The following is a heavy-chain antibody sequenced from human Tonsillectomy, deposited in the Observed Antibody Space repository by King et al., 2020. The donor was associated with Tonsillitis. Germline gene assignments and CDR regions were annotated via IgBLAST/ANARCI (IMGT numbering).Heavy chain of an antibody. CDR3: ARVVGSGWPNPYYYGVDV. V-gene: IGHV3-13*01. CDR1: GFTFSFYD. CDR2: ITSTDDT. D-gene: IGHD6-19*01. J-gene: IGHJ6*02. Sequence: VQLVESGGGLVQPGGSLRLSCAASGFTFSFYDMHWVRQVSGKGLEWVSGITSTDDTFYPGSVKGRFTISRDNAKNSLYLQMNSLRAGDTAAYFCARVVGSGWPNPYYYGVDVWGQGTTVTVSS.